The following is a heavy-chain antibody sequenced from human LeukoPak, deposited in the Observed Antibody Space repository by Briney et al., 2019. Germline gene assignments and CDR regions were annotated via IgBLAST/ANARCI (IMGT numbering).Heavy chain of an antibody. CDR3: ARPGQLSVTTSYAFDI. CDR2: IYHSGST. V-gene: IGHV4-38-2*01. J-gene: IGHJ3*02. Sequence: PSETLSLTCAVSGYSISSGYYCGWIRQPPGKGLEWIGSIYHSGSTYYNPSLKSRVTISVDTSKNQFSLKLSSVTAADTAVYYCARPGQLSVTTSYAFDIWGQGTMVTVSS. CDR1: GYSISSGYY. D-gene: IGHD4-17*01.